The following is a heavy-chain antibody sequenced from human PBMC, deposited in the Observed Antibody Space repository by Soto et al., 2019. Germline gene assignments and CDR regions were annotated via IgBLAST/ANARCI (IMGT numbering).Heavy chain of an antibody. CDR2: ISSSSSYI. CDR1: GFTFNSYS. V-gene: IGHV3-21*01. J-gene: IGHJ5*02. D-gene: IGHD3-16*01. Sequence: PGGSLTLSCAASGFTFNSYSMNWVRQAPGKGLEWVSSISSSSSYIYYADSVKGRFTISRDNAKNSLYLQMNSLRAEDTAVYYCARDYGNWFDPWGQGTLVTVSS. CDR3: ARDYGNWFDP.